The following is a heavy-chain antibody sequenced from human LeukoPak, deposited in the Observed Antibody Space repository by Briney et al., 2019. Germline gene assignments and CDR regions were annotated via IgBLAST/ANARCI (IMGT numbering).Heavy chain of an antibody. CDR2: IYSGGST. Sequence: AGSLRLTCTASGFTLSSQYISWGCFPQGPGPERLSVIYSGGSTYYSDSVTRRFTISRDNSKNTLYLQMNSLRAEHTAVYYCARHGPDNYGSIDLWGQGNTVTVSS. V-gene: IGHV3-53*01. CDR3: ARHGPDNYGSIDL. D-gene: IGHD4-17*01. CDR1: GFTLSSQY. J-gene: IGHJ6*02.